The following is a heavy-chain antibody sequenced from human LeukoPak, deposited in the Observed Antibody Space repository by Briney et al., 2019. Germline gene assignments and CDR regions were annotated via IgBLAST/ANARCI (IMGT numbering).Heavy chain of an antibody. J-gene: IGHJ6*03. Sequence: ASVKVSCKASGYSFTSYHMHWVRQAPGQGLEWMGWINPNSGGTNYAQKFQGRVTMTRDTSISTAYMELSRLRSDDTAVYYCARVVLAETRYYDFWSGYWSYYYYMDVWGKGTTVTVSS. CDR1: GYSFTSYH. V-gene: IGHV1-2*02. D-gene: IGHD3-3*01. CDR2: INPNSGGT. CDR3: ARVVLAETRYYDFWSGYWSYYYYMDV.